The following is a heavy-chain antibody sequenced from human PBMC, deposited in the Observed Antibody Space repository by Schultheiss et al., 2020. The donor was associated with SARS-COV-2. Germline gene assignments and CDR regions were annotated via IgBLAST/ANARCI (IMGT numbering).Heavy chain of an antibody. D-gene: IGHD1-26*01. CDR2: IRSKANSYAT. CDR3: ARDWELLDY. J-gene: IGHJ4*02. CDR1: GFTFSGSA. V-gene: IGHV3-73*01. Sequence: GGSLRLSCAASGFTFSGSAMHWVRQASGKGLEWVGRIRSKANSYATAYAASVKGRFTISRDDSKNSLYLQMNSLKTEDTAVYYCARDWELLDYWGQGTLVTVSS.